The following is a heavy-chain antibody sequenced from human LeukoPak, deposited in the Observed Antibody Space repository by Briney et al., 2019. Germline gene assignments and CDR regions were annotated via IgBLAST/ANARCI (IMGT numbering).Heavy chain of an antibody. CDR1: GGSFSGYY. CDR3: AIPGANTVTTLDY. Sequence: SETLSLTCAVYGGSFSGYYWSWIRQPPGKGLEWIGEINHSGSTNYNPSLKSRVTISVDTSKNQFSLKLSSVTAADTAVYYCAIPGANTVTTLDYWGQVTLVTVSS. V-gene: IGHV4-34*01. D-gene: IGHD4-17*01. CDR2: INHSGST. J-gene: IGHJ4*02.